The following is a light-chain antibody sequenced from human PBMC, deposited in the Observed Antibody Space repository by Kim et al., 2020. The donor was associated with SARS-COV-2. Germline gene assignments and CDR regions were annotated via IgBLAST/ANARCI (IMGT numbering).Light chain of an antibody. V-gene: IGKV3-11*01. J-gene: IGKJ4*01. CDR2: DAS. CDR1: QSISSF. CDR3: QQRSNWPLT. Sequence: LSPGERSTLSCRASQSISSFLAWHQQKPGHAPRLLIYDASNRATGIPARFSGGGSGTDFTLTISSLEPEDSAVYYCQQRSNWPLTFGGGTKVDIK.